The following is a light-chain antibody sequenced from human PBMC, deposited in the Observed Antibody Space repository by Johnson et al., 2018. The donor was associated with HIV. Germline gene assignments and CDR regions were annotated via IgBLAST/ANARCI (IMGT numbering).Light chain of an antibody. CDR1: SSNIGNNY. J-gene: IGLJ1*01. V-gene: IGLV1-51*02. CDR2: ENN. Sequence: HSVLTQPPSVSAAPGQKVTISCSGSSSNIGNNYVSWYQQLPGTAPKLLIYENNKRPSGIPDRFSGSKSGTSATLGITGLQNGDEADYYCGTWDSSLSAHYVFVTGTKVTVL. CDR3: GTWDSSLSAHYV.